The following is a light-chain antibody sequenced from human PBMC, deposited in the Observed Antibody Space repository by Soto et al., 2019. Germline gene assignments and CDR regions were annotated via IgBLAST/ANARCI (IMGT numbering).Light chain of an antibody. CDR1: SSDVGGYNY. CDR3: SSYTSSSTPYV. CDR2: EVS. Sequence: QSALTQPAFVSGSPGKSITISCTGTSSDVGGYNYVSWYQQHPGKAPKLMIYEVSNRPSGVSNRFSGSKSGNTASLTISGLQAEDEADYYCSSYTSSSTPYVFGTGTKLTVL. J-gene: IGLJ1*01. V-gene: IGLV2-14*01.